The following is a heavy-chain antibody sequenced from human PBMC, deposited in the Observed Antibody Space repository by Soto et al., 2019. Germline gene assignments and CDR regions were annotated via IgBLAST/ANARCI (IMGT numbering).Heavy chain of an antibody. Sequence: EVQLVESGGGLVQPGGSLRLSCTASGFMFSAYWISWVRQAPGKGLEWVANIKQDGSEKYYVASLKGRFTISRVNAANSLSLQMDSLSPEDTAVYYCVRDFDVWGRGTLVTVSS. CDR2: IKQDGSEK. CDR3: VRDFDV. CDR1: GFMFSAYW. J-gene: IGHJ2*01. V-gene: IGHV3-7*01.